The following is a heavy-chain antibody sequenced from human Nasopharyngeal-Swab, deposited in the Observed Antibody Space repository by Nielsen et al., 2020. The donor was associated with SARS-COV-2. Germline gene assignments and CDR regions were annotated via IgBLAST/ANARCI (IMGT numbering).Heavy chain of an antibody. J-gene: IGHJ4*02. Sequence: LKISCAASGLTFSSSEMTWVRQAPGKGLEWVSYISSSGNTMYYADSVKGRFTISRDNAKNSLYLQMNSLRAEDTAVYYCARGPGGSYFDSWGQGTLVTVSS. CDR1: GLTFSSSE. CDR2: ISSSGNTM. CDR3: ARGPGGSYFDS. V-gene: IGHV3-48*03. D-gene: IGHD1-26*01.